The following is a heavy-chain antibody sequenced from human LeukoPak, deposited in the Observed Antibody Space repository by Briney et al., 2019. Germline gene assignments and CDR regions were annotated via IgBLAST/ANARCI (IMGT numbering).Heavy chain of an antibody. Sequence: QTGGSLRLSCAASGFTFSSYGMHWVRQAPGKGLEWVAVIWYDGSNKYYADSVKGRFTISRDNSKNTLYLQMNSLRAEDTAVYYCARDRGIVGAVGDFQHWGQGTLVTVSS. CDR3: ARDRGIVGAVGDFQH. D-gene: IGHD1-26*01. CDR2: IWYDGSNK. CDR1: GFTFSSYG. V-gene: IGHV3-33*08. J-gene: IGHJ1*01.